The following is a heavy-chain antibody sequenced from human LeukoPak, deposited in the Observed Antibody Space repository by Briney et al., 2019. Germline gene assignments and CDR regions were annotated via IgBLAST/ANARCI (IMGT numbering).Heavy chain of an antibody. CDR3: ARDSLSPRIVNWFDP. J-gene: IGHJ5*02. Sequence: ASVKVSCKASGYTFTSYYMHWVRQAPGQGLEWMGIINPSGGSTSYAQKFQGRVTMTRDTSTSTVYMELSSLRSEDTAVYYCARDSLSPRIVNWFDPWGQGTLVTVSS. D-gene: IGHD3-22*01. V-gene: IGHV1-46*01. CDR1: GYTFTSYY. CDR2: INPSGGST.